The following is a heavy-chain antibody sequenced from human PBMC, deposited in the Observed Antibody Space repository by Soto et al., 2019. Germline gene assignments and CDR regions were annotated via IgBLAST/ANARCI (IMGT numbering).Heavy chain of an antibody. Sequence: GGSLRLSCAASGFTFSNAWMSWVRQAPGKGLEWVGRIKSKTDGGTTDYAAPVKGRFTISRDDSKNTLYLQMNSLKTEDTAVYYCTTRIWRSGYYYVPNTVDYWGQGTLVTVSS. D-gene: IGHD3-22*01. CDR1: GFTFSNAW. V-gene: IGHV3-15*01. CDR3: TTRIWRSGYYYVPNTVDY. J-gene: IGHJ4*02. CDR2: IKSKTDGGTT.